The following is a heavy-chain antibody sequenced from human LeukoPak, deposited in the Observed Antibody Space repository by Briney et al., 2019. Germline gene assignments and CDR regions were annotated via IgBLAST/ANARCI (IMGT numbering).Heavy chain of an antibody. Sequence: SETLSLTCAVYGGSFSDDYWSWIRQPPGKGLEWIGEINHSGSSNYNPSLKSRVTISVESSKNQFSLKPRSVTAADTAVYYCATGGIRGVMPFDPWGQGTLVTVSS. CDR2: INHSGSS. CDR3: ATGGIRGVMPFDP. V-gene: IGHV4-34*01. CDR1: GGSFSDDY. D-gene: IGHD3-10*01. J-gene: IGHJ5*02.